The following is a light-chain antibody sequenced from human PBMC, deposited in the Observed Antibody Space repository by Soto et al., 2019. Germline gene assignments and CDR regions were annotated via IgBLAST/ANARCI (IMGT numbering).Light chain of an antibody. CDR3: LQYRISGA. Sequence: LVMTQPPETLSVSPGESATLSCRASQNIYYNVAWYQHRPGQAPRLLIYRASTRAPGVPARFSGSGSGTEFTLTISSLQPEDFTVYSCLQYRISGAFGQG. CDR1: QNIYYN. CDR2: RAS. J-gene: IGKJ1*01. V-gene: IGKV3-15*01.